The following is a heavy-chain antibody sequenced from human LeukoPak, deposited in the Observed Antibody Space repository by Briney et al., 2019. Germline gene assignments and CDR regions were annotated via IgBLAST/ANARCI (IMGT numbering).Heavy chain of an antibody. Sequence: ASVKVSRKTSGYTFSIYGMHWVRQAPGQRLEWMGWINAGDGNVKYSQEFQGRVTITRDTSASTAYMELSSLRSEDTAVYYCASGLITMVRGTADYWGQGTLVTVSS. V-gene: IGHV1-3*03. CDR3: ASGLITMVRGTADY. D-gene: IGHD3-10*01. CDR1: GYTFSIYG. J-gene: IGHJ4*02. CDR2: INAGDGNV.